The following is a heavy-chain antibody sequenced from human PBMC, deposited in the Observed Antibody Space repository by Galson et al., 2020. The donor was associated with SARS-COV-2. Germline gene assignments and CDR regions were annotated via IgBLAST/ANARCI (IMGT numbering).Heavy chain of an antibody. J-gene: IGHJ6*02. CDR2: IWYDGSNR. V-gene: IGHV3-33*01. D-gene: IGHD6-13*01. Sequence: GGSLRLSCASSGFIFSSSGMHWVRQAPGKGLEWVAVIWYDGSNRYYADSVKGRFTISRDNSKNTLYLQMSSLRVDDTAIYYCARVGSNSGWCMDVWGQGTTVTVSS. CDR1: GFIFSSSG. CDR3: ARVGSNSGWCMDV.